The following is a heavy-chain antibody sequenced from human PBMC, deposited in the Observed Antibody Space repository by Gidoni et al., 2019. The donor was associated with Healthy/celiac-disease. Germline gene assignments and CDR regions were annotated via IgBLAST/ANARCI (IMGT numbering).Heavy chain of an antibody. V-gene: IGHV1-18*01. CDR2: ISAYNGNT. CDR3: ARSGVAGTGLDDY. D-gene: IGHD6-19*01. Sequence: WMGWISAYNGNTNYAQKLQGRVTMTTDTSTSTAYMELRSLRSDDTAVYYCARSGVAGTGLDDYWGQGTLVTVSS. J-gene: IGHJ4*02.